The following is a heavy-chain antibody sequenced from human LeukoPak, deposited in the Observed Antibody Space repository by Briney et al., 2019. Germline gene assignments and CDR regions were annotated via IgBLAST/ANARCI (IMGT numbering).Heavy chain of an antibody. CDR3: AVGYCSSTSCIGDY. V-gene: IGHV4-34*01. J-gene: IGHJ4*02. Sequence: PSETLSLTCAVYGGSFSGYYWSWIRQPPGKGLEWIGEINHSGSTNYNPSLKSRVTIPVDTSKNQFSLKLSSVTAADTAVYYCAVGYCSSTSCIGDYWGQGTLVTVSS. CDR1: GGSFSGYY. D-gene: IGHD2-2*01. CDR2: INHSGST.